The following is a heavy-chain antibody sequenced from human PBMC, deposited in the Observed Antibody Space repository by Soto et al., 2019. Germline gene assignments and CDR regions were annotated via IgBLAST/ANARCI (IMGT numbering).Heavy chain of an antibody. J-gene: IGHJ4*02. CDR3: AKDTSGSYLSLTDY. CDR2: IRYNSGTI. V-gene: IGHV3-9*01. CDR1: GFTFDDYA. D-gene: IGHD1-26*01. Sequence: EVQLVESGGGLVQPGRSLRLSCAASGFTFDDYAMHWVRQAPGKGLEWVSGIRYNSGTIDYADSVKGRFTISRDNAKNSLYLQMNSLRTEDTALYYCAKDTSGSYLSLTDYWGQGTLVSVSS.